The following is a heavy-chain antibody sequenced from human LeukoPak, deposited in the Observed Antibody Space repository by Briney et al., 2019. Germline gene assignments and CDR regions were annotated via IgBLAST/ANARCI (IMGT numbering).Heavy chain of an antibody. D-gene: IGHD5-12*01. J-gene: IGHJ6*02. CDR1: GFTFSTYE. V-gene: IGHV3-48*03. CDR3: ARDRGDGYGMDV. CDR2: ISSSGSAI. Sequence: GGSLRLSCAASGFTFSTYEMNWVRQAPGKGLEWVSYISSSGSAIYYADSVKGRFTISRDNAKSSLYLQMNSLRAEDTAVYYCARDRGDGYGMDVWGQGTTVTVSS.